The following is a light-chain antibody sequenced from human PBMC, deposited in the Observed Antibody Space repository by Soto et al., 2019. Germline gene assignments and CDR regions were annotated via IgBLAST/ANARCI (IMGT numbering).Light chain of an antibody. CDR3: QQYQTYST. V-gene: IGKV3-20*01. CDR1: QSLSSSF. CDR2: GAS. Sequence: EIVLTQSPGTLSLSPGQRATLSCRASQSLSSSFLAWYQQKPGQAPRLLIYGASSRAAGVPDRFSGSWSGTDFTLTISSLQPDGFATYFCQQYQTYSTFGQGTRLEIK. J-gene: IGKJ5*01.